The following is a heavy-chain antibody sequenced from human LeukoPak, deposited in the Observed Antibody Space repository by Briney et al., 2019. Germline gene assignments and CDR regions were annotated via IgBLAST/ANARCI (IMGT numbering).Heavy chain of an antibody. CDR3: APSLYYYDSTDSGGAVDI. D-gene: IGHD3-22*01. J-gene: IGHJ3*02. CDR1: GYTFTGYY. V-gene: IGHV1-2*02. Sequence: ASVKVSCKASGYTFTGYYMHWVRQAPGQGLEWMGWINPNNGATNYAQKFQGRVTMTRDTSISTAYMELSSLRFDDTALYYCAPSLYYYDSTDSGGAVDIWGQGTMVTVSS. CDR2: INPNNGAT.